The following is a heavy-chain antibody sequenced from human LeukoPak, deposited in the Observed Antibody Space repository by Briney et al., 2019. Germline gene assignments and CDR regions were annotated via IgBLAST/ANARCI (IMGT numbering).Heavy chain of an antibody. J-gene: IGHJ3*01. CDR3: GRNRLGKALDV. CDR1: GYTFTDYY. Sequence: ASVKVSCKASGYTFTDYYIHWVRQAPGQGLEWMGWIGPNRGDTSYAQKFQGRLTVTRDTSISTAYMEVSRLRSDDTAVYYCGRNRLGKALDVWGQGTMVTVSS. D-gene: IGHD7-27*01. CDR2: IGPNRGDT. V-gene: IGHV1-2*02.